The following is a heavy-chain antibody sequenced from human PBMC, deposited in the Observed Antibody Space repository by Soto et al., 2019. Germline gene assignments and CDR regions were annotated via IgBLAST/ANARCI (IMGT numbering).Heavy chain of an antibody. Sequence: QVQLVQSGAEVKKPGSSVKVSCKASGGTFSSYTISWVRQAPGQGLEWMGRIIPILGIANYAQKFQRRVTITADKSTSTAYMELRSLRSEDTAVYYCARELGTMMIDPWGQGTLVTVSS. CDR3: ARELGTMMIDP. V-gene: IGHV1-69*08. J-gene: IGHJ5*02. CDR2: IIPILGIA. CDR1: GGTFSSYT. D-gene: IGHD3-16*01.